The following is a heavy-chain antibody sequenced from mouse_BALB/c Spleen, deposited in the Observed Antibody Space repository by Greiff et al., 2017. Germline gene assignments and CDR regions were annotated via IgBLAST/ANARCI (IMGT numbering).Heavy chain of an antibody. Sequence: QVQLQQSGAELVRPGVSVKISCKGSGYTFTDYAMHWVKQSHAKSLEWIGVISTYYGDASYNQKFKGKATMTVDKSSSTAYMELARLTSEDSAIYYCAYGNYYAMDYWGQGTSVTVSS. V-gene: IGHV1S137*01. J-gene: IGHJ4*01. CDR1: GYTFTDYA. CDR2: ISTYYGDA. CDR3: AYGNYYAMDY. D-gene: IGHD2-1*01.